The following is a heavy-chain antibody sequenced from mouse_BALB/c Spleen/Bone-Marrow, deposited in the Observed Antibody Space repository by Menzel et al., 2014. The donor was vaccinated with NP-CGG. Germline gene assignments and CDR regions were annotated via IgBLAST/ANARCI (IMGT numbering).Heavy chain of an antibody. D-gene: IGHD4-1*01. CDR1: GFTFSSFG. J-gene: IGHJ2*01. Sequence: EVKVVESEGGLVQPGGSRKLSCAASGFTFSSFGMHWVRQTPEKGLEWVAYISSGSSTIYYADTVKGRFTISRDNPKNTLFLQVTSLRSEDTAMYYCTRGGNWDDFDYWGQGTTLTVSS. CDR2: ISSGSSTI. CDR3: TRGGNWDDFDY. V-gene: IGHV5-17*02.